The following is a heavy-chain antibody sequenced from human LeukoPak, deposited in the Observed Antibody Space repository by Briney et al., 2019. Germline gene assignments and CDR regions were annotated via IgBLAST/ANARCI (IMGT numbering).Heavy chain of an antibody. CDR2: INPSGGST. CDR1: GYTFTSYY. V-gene: IGHV1-46*01. Sequence: ASVTVSCKASGYTFTSYYMHWVRQAPGQGLEWMGIINPSGGSTSYAQKFQGRVTMTRDTSTNTVYMELSSLRSEDTAVYYCARDQTDCSRTSCYNVHYGMDVWGQGTTVTVSS. D-gene: IGHD2-2*02. J-gene: IGHJ6*02. CDR3: ARDQTDCSRTSCYNVHYGMDV.